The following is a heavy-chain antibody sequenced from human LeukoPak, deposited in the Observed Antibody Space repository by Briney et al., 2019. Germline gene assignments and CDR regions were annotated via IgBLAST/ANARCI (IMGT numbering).Heavy chain of an antibody. V-gene: IGHV1-18*01. CDR3: ARGRFSQQLAHAFDI. CDR1: GYTFTNYG. Sequence: ASVKVSCKASGYTFTNYGITWVRQAPGQGLEWMGWISVYNGNTNYAQKIQGRVTMTTDTSTSTAYMELRSLRSDDTAVYYCARGRFSQQLAHAFDIWGQGTMVTVSS. D-gene: IGHD6-13*01. J-gene: IGHJ3*02. CDR2: ISVYNGNT.